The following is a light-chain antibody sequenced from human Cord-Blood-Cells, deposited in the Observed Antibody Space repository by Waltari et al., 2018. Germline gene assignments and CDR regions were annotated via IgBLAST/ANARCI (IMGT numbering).Light chain of an antibody. CDR1: SSNIGSNT. CDR3: AAWDDSLNGVV. Sequence: QSVLTQPPSASGTPGQRVTISCSGSSSNIGSNTVNWYQQLPGTAPKLLIYSNNQLPSGVPDRFSGSKSGTSASLAISGRQSEDEADYYCAAWDDSLNGVVFGGGTKLTVL. V-gene: IGLV1-44*01. J-gene: IGLJ2*01. CDR2: SNN.